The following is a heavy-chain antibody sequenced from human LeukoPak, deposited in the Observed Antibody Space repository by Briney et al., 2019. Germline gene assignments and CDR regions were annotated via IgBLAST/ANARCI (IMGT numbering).Heavy chain of an antibody. Sequence: ASVKVSCKASGYTFTSYGISWLRQAPGQGLEWMGWISAYNGNTNYAQKLQGRVTMTTDTSTSTAYMELRSLRSDDTAVYYCARVECSSTSCYSRYYFDYWGQGTLVTVSS. CDR2: ISAYNGNT. CDR1: GYTFTSYG. V-gene: IGHV1-18*04. CDR3: ARVECSSTSCYSRYYFDY. D-gene: IGHD2-2*01. J-gene: IGHJ4*02.